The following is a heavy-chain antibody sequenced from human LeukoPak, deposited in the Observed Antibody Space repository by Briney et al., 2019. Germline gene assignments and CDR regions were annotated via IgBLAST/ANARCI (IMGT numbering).Heavy chain of an antibody. D-gene: IGHD3-3*01. CDR3: ARDLGRRTIFGVVIESDY. CDR1: GCTFSSYA. J-gene: IGHJ4*02. V-gene: IGHV1-69*04. Sequence: GASVKVSCKASGCTFSSYAISWVRQAPGQGLEWMGRIIPILGIANYAQKFQGRVTITADKSTSTAYMELSSLRSEDTAVYYCARDLGRRTIFGVVIESDYWGQGTLVTVSS. CDR2: IIPILGIA.